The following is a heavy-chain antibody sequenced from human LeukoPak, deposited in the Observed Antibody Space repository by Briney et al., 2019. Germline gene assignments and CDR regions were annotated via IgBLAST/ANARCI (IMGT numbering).Heavy chain of an antibody. CDR1: GYTFTGYY. J-gene: IGHJ4*02. CDR3: ARDRGTFGADY. V-gene: IGHV1-2*02. D-gene: IGHD2/OR15-2a*01. Sequence: GASVKVSCKASGYTFTGYYMHWVRQAPGQGLEWMGWINPNSGGTNYAQKFQGRVTMTRDTSISTAYMELSSLTSEDTAVFYCARDRGTFGADYWGQGTLVTVSS. CDR2: INPNSGGT.